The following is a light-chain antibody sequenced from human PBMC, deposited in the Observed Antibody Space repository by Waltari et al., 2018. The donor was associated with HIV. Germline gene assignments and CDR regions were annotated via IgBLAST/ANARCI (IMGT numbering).Light chain of an antibody. CDR3: QSYVSSLSGFWV. CDR1: SSNIGAGYD. CDR2: GDS. J-gene: IGLJ3*02. Sequence: QSVLTQPPSVSGAPGQRVTISCTGNSSNIGAGYDVHWYQQLPGIAPKLRIYGDSTRPSGVPARFSGSKSGTSASLAITGLQAEDEADYYGQSYVSSLSGFWVFGGGTKLTVL. V-gene: IGLV1-40*01.